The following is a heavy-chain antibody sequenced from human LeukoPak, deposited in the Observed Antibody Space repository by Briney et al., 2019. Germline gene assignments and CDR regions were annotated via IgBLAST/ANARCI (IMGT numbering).Heavy chain of an antibody. CDR2: INPNSGGT. D-gene: IGHD3-22*01. J-gene: IGHJ4*02. Sequence: ASVKVSCKASGYTFTGYYMHWVRQAPGQGLEWMGWINPNSGGTNYAQKFQGRVTMTRDTSISTAYMELSSLRSEDTAVYYCATLSYYDSSGYYYLDYWGQGTLVTVSS. CDR3: ATLSYYDSSGYYYLDY. V-gene: IGHV1-2*02. CDR1: GYTFTGYY.